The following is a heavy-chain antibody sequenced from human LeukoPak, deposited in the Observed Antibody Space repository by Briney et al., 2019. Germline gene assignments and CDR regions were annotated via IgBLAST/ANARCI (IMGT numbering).Heavy chain of an antibody. CDR3: ARDYGSGSYYGQQQLIYYYYYGMDV. Sequence: GGSLRLSCAASGFTFSSYAMHWVRQAPGKGLEWVAVISYDGSNKYYADSVKGRFTISRDNSKNTLYLQMNSLRAEDTAVYYCARDYGSGSYYGQQQLIYYYYYGMDVWGQGTTVTVSS. V-gene: IGHV3-30-3*01. D-gene: IGHD3-10*01. CDR1: GFTFSSYA. CDR2: ISYDGSNK. J-gene: IGHJ6*02.